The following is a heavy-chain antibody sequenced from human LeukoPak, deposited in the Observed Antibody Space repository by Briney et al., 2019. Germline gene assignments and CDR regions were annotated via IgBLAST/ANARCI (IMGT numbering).Heavy chain of an antibody. J-gene: IGHJ6*03. CDR3: ARARDIVVVVAATLRTNYYMDV. Sequence: GGSLRLSCAASGFTFDDYGMSWVRQAPGKGLEWVSGINWNGGSTGYADSVKGRFTISRDNAKNSLYLQMSSLRAEDTALYYCARARDIVVVVAATLRTNYYMDVWGKGTTVTVSS. V-gene: IGHV3-20*04. CDR1: GFTFDDYG. D-gene: IGHD2-15*01. CDR2: INWNGGST.